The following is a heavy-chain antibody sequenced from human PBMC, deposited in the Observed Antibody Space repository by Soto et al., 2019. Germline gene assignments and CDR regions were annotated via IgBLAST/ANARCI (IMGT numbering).Heavy chain of an antibody. V-gene: IGHV3-23*01. CDR2: VSGGSGVT. J-gene: IGHJ4*02. Sequence: EVQLLESGGGLVQPGGSLRLSCAVSGFSFSTYGVTWVRQAPGKGLEWVSGVSGGSGVTHYADSVKGRFTITGDNSKKTVYLNMNSLRVEDTAVYYCAKWNGYVDYWGQGTLVTVSS. CDR3: AKWNGYVDY. D-gene: IGHD1-1*01. CDR1: GFSFSTYG.